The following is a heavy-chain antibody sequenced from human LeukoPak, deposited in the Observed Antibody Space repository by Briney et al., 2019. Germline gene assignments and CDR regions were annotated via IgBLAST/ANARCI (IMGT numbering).Heavy chain of an antibody. V-gene: IGHV1-2*02. CDR3: ARGVVVVPAANHYDY. CDR2: INPNSGGT. J-gene: IGHJ4*02. Sequence: ASVKVSCKASVYTFTGYYMHWVRQAPGQGLEWMGWINPNSGGTNYAQKFQGRVTMPRDTSISTAYMELSRLRSDDTAVYYCARGVVVVPAANHYDYWGQGTLVTVSS. CDR1: VYTFTGYY. D-gene: IGHD2-2*01.